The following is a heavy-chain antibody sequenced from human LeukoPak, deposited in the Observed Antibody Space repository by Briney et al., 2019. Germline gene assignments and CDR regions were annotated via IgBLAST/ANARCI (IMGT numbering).Heavy chain of an antibody. D-gene: IGHD5-24*01. CDR1: GGSCDDYY. V-gene: IGHV4-34*01. CDR2: IHPHGIF. Sequence: SETLSLTCDVSGGSCDDYYCSWIRQPPGKGLQWIGEIHPHGIFYYNSSLMSRVTISIDTSKSQFSLRLTSVTAADTAFYYCARGRDRSKAGDHWGQGSLVTVSS. J-gene: IGHJ4*02. CDR3: ARGRDRSKAGDH.